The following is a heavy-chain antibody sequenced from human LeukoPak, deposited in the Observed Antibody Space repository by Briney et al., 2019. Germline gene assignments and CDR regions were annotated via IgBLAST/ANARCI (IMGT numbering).Heavy chain of an antibody. CDR3: ARGMIHREVTCSSTSCYWEYYFDY. V-gene: IGHV3-21*01. CDR2: ISSSSSYI. Sequence: GGSLRLSCAASGFTFSSYSMNWVRQAPGKGLEWVSSISSSSSYIYYADSVKGRFTISRDNAKNSLYLQMSSLRAEDTAVYYCARGMIHREVTCSSTSCYWEYYFDYWGQGTLVTVSS. CDR1: GFTFSSYS. D-gene: IGHD2-2*01. J-gene: IGHJ4*02.